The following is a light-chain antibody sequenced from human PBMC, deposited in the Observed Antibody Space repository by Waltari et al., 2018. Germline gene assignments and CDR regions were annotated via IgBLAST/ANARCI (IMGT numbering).Light chain of an antibody. V-gene: IGKV3-20*01. CDR2: GAY. CDR3: QHHVRLPAT. J-gene: IGKJ1*01. Sequence: IVLTQSPGTLSLSPGERATLSCRASQGVNTYLAWYQQKPGKAPRLLIYGAYTRAAGIPDRFSGSGFGTDFSLTISRLEAEDFAVYYCQHHVRLPATFGQGTKVEIK. CDR1: QGVNTY.